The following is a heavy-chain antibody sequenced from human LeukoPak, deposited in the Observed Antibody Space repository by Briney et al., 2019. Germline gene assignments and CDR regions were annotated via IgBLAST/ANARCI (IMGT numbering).Heavy chain of an antibody. CDR2: IYYSGST. J-gene: IGHJ6*03. D-gene: IGHD1-26*01. CDR1: GGSISSYY. CDR3: ARALGGSYYYMDV. V-gene: IGHV4-59*08. Sequence: SETLSLTCTVSGGSISSYYWSWIRQPPGKGLEWLGYIYYSGSTNYNPSLKSRVTISVDTSKNQFSLKLSSVTAADTAVYYCARALGGSYYYMDVWGKGTTVTVSS.